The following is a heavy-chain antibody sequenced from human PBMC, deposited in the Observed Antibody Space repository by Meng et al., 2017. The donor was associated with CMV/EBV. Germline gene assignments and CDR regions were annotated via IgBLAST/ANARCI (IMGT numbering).Heavy chain of an antibody. J-gene: IGHJ4*02. CDR2: IRNKANGGTT. Sequence: GASLKISCAASGFTFSYYYMSGVRQAPGKGLEWVGFIRNKANGGTTEYTTSVNGRITITREDSTSITYLQMKSLKTEDTAVYYCSRVVGDIVATNPPVGFDYWGQGTLVTVSS. V-gene: IGHV3-22*01. CDR1: GFTFSYYY. CDR3: SRVVGDIVATNPPVGFDY. D-gene: IGHD5-12*01.